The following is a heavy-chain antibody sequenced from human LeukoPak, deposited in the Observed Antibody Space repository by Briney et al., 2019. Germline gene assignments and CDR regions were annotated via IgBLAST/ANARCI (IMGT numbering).Heavy chain of an antibody. CDR2: IIPIFGTA. J-gene: IGHJ3*02. Sequence: GASVKVSCKASGGTFSSYAISWVRQAPGQGLGWMGRIIPIFGTANYAQKFQGRVTITTDESTSTAYMELSSLRSEDTAVYYCARGYSSWDDAFDIWGQGTMVTVSS. CDR3: ARGYSSWDDAFDI. CDR1: GGTFSSYA. D-gene: IGHD6-13*01. V-gene: IGHV1-69*05.